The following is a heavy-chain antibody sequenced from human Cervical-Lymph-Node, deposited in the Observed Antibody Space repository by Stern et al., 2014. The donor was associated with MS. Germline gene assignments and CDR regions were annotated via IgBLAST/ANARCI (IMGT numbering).Heavy chain of an antibody. D-gene: IGHD3-10*01. CDR3: ARGNDGLGEDYYYYGMDV. CDR2: IWYDGRNK. J-gene: IGHJ6*02. CDR1: GFTFSSYG. V-gene: IGHV3-33*01. Sequence: VQLVESGGGVVQPGRSLRLSCAASGFTFSSYGMHWVRQAPGKGLEWVAVIWYDGRNKYYADSVKGRFTISRDNSKNTLYLQMNSLRAEDTAVYYCARGNDGLGEDYYYYGMDVWGQGTTVTVSS.